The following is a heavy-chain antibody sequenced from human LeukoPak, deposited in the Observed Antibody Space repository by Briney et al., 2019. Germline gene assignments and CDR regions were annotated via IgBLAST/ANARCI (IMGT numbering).Heavy chain of an antibody. J-gene: IGHJ4*02. D-gene: IGHD3-22*01. Sequence: SVKVSCKASGGTFSSYAISWVRQAPGQGLEWMGRIIPILGIANYAQKFQGRVTITADKSTSTAYMELSSLRSEDTAVYYCARGWDTSGQIPFFYWGQGTLVTVSS. CDR3: ARGWDTSGQIPFFY. CDR1: GGTFSSYA. V-gene: IGHV1-69*04. CDR2: IIPILGIA.